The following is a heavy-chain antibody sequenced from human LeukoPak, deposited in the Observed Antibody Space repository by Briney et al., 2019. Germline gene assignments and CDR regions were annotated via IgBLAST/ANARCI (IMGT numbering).Heavy chain of an antibody. D-gene: IGHD1-14*01. Sequence: GGSLRLSCAASGVTFSGHSMHWVRQAPGKGLVWVSGISRDGTITNYADAVKGRFTISRDNAKNTLYLQMNSMRVEDTAVYSCARGWYGPDSCGQGTLVTVSS. CDR3: ARGWYGPDS. J-gene: IGHJ5*01. V-gene: IGHV3-74*01. CDR1: GVTFSGHS. CDR2: ISRDGTIT.